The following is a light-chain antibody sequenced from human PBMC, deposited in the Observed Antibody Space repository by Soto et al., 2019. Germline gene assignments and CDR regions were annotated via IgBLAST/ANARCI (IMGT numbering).Light chain of an antibody. CDR3: SLYSSTGSLI. CDR2: DVN. V-gene: IGLV2-18*01. Sequence: QSALTQPPSVSGSPGQSVSISCTATTTDIDNYDSVSWYQQAPGTAPKLIIYDVNNRPSGAPDRFSGYTSGNTASLTISGLQAEADTDYFCSLYSSTGSLIFGTGTKVTV. CDR1: TTDIDNYDS. J-gene: IGLJ1*01.